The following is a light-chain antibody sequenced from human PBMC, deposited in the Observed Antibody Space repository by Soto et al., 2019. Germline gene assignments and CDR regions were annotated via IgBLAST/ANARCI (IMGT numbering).Light chain of an antibody. CDR1: QSLGRR. J-gene: IGKJ2*01. V-gene: IGKV1-39*01. CDR3: QQSFGPPYT. CDR2: ETS. Sequence: DIQMTQSPSSLSASVGDRVTITCRASQSLGRRLTWYQQKPGEAPKLLIYETSNLQNGVPSRFSGSGSETDFTLTINRLQPEDFATYYCQQSFGPPYTFGQGTKLE.